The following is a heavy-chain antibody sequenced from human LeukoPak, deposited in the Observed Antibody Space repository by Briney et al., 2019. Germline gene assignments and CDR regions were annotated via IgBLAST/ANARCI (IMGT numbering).Heavy chain of an antibody. CDR2: IIPIFGTA. Sequence: SVKVSCKASGGTFSSCAISWVRQAPGQGLEWMGGIIPIFGTANYAQKFQGRVTITADESTSTAYMELSSLRSEDTAVYYCAKASGWSNYFDYWGQGTLVTVSS. J-gene: IGHJ4*02. CDR3: AKASGWSNYFDY. V-gene: IGHV1-69*01. CDR1: GGTFSSCA. D-gene: IGHD6-19*01.